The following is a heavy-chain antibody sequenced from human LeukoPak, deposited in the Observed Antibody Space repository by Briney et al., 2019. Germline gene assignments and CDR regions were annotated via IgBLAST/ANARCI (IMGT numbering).Heavy chain of an antibody. CDR3: AKWGDYDILTGYYVSDF. CDR2: ITGSGDTT. CDR1: GFIFRNYG. Sequence: GGSLRLSCAASGFIFRNYGMSWVRQAPGEGLEWVTAITGSGDTTYYADSVKGRFTISRDNSKNTLYVEMNTLRAEDTAVYYCAKWGDYDILTGYYVSDFWGQGTLVTVSS. V-gene: IGHV3-23*01. J-gene: IGHJ4*02. D-gene: IGHD3-9*01.